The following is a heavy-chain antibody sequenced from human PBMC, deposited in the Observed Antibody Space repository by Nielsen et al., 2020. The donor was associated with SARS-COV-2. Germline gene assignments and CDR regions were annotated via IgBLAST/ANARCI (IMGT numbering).Heavy chain of an antibody. CDR3: ARVFGEVYGMDV. D-gene: IGHD3-10*02. CDR2: IYHSGST. Sequence: SETLSLTCAVSGGSIGSGGYFWSWIRQPPGKGLEWIGYIYHSGSTYYNPSLKSRVTISVDRSKNQFSLKLSSVTAADTAVYYCARVFGEVYGMDVWGQGTTVTVSS. CDR1: GGSIGSGGYF. J-gene: IGHJ6*02. V-gene: IGHV4-30-2*01.